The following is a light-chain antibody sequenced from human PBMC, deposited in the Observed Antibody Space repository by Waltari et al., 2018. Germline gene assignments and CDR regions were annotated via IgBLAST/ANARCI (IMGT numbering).Light chain of an antibody. J-gene: IGKJ2*03. CDR2: GAS. Sequence: ELVLTQSPGTLSLSPGERATLSCRASQSVNNNYLAWHQQKPGQAPRLLIYGASARATGIPDRFSGSGFGTDFTLTISRLDPEDSAVYYCQQYGNTPYSFGQGTRLDIK. CDR1: QSVNNNY. V-gene: IGKV3-20*01. CDR3: QQYGNTPYS.